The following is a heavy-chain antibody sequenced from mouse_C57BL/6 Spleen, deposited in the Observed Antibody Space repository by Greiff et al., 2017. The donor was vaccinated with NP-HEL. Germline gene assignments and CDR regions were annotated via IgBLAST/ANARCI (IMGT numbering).Heavy chain of an antibody. CDR3: ARDGSSYNYAMDY. J-gene: IGHJ4*01. V-gene: IGHV1-18*01. Sequence: EVQGVESGPELVKPGASVKIPCKASGYTFTDYNMDWVKQSHGKSLEWIGDINPNNGGTIYNQKFKGKATLTVDKSSSTAYMELRSLTSEDTAVYYCARDGSSYNYAMDYWGQGTSVTVSS. CDR2: INPNNGGT. D-gene: IGHD1-1*01. CDR1: GYTFTDYN.